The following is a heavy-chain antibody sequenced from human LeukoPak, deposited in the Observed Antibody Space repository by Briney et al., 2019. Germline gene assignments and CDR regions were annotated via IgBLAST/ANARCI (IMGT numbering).Heavy chain of an antibody. J-gene: IGHJ4*02. CDR2: MNPDTGNT. CDR1: GYTFSAYD. D-gene: IGHD3-22*01. CDR3: ARLSDTPAYYYSSGYYHIRY. Sequence: AASVKVSCKASGYTFSAYDINWVRQGAGQGLEWIGWMNPDTGNTGCAQKFQGRVTMTRDTPKSTAYMELNSLRSEDTAVYYCARLSDTPAYYYSSGYYHIRYWGQGTLLTVSS. V-gene: IGHV1-8*01.